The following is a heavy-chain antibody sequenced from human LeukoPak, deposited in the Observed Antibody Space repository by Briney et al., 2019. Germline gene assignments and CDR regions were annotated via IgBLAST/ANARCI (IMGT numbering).Heavy chain of an antibody. D-gene: IGHD3-9*01. CDR2: ISGSGGST. CDR3: AKGAGYYNKASDAFDI. CDR1: GFTFSSYG. V-gene: IGHV3-23*01. Sequence: GGSLRLSCAASGFTFSSYGMSWVRQAPGKGLEWVSAISGSGGSTYYADSVKGRFTISRDNSKNTLYLQMNSLRAEDTAVYYCAKGAGYYNKASDAFDIWGQGTMVTVSS. J-gene: IGHJ3*02.